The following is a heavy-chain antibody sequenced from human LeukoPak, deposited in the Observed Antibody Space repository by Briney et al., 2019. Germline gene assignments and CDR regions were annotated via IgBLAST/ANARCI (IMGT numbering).Heavy chain of an antibody. V-gene: IGHV1-18*01. CDR3: ARDRGGSGSYYMSWFDP. CDR1: GYTFTIYG. D-gene: IGHD3-10*01. J-gene: IGHJ5*02. CDR2: ISAYNGNT. Sequence: GASVKVSFKASGYTFTIYGISGVRQAPGQGGEGMGWISAYNGNTNYTQKLQGRVTMTPDTSTSTAYMELRSLRSDDTAVYYCARDRGGSGSYYMSWFDPWGQGTLVTVSS.